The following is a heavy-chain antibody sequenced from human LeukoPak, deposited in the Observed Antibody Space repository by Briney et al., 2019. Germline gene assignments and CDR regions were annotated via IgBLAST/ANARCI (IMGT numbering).Heavy chain of an antibody. J-gene: IGHJ4*02. CDR1: GGSFSGYY. D-gene: IGHD6-13*01. Sequence: SETLSLTCAVYGGSFSGYYWSWIRQPPGKGLEWIGEINHSGSTNYNPSLKSRVTISVDTSKNQFSLKLSSVTAADTAVYYCARGGYIGYSSSWYRGKTDYWGQGALVTVSS. CDR3: ARGGYIGYSSSWYRGKTDY. CDR2: INHSGST. V-gene: IGHV4-34*01.